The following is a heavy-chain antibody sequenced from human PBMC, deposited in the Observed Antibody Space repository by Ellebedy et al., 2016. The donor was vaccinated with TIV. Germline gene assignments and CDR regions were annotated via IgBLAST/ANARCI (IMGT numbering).Heavy chain of an antibody. J-gene: IGHJ3*02. CDR2: IYYSGST. D-gene: IGHD3-16*01. CDR1: GGSISSYY. Sequence: MPSETLSLTCTVSGGSISSYYWSWIRQPPGKGLEWVGYIYYSGSTNYNPSLKSRVSISVDTSKNQFSLKLSSVTAADTAVYYCARAGGDEGDAFDIWGQGTMVTVSS. CDR3: ARAGGDEGDAFDI. V-gene: IGHV4-59*01.